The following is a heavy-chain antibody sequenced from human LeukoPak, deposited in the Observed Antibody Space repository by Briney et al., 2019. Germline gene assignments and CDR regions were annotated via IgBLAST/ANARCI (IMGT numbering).Heavy chain of an antibody. CDR1: GYTFTGYS. J-gene: IGHJ4*02. CDR2: INPNSGGT. V-gene: IGHV1-2*02. CDR3: ARDLFGYDFWSGYSGYFDY. D-gene: IGHD3-3*01. Sequence: GASVKVSCKASGYTFTGYSMHWVRQAPGQGLEWMGWINPNSGGTNYAQKFQGRVTMTRDTSISTAYMELSRLRSDDTAVYYCARDLFGYDFWSGYSGYFDYWGQGTLVTVSS.